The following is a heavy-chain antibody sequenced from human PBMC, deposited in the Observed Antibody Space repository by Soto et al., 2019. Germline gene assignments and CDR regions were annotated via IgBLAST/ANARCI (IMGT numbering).Heavy chain of an antibody. CDR1: GGSISSSSYY. D-gene: IGHD4-17*01. J-gene: IGHJ4*02. CDR3: ARLEVRLRWQRGPYFDY. CDR2: IYYSGST. V-gene: IGHV4-39*01. Sequence: SETLSLTCTVSGGSISSSSYYWGWIRQPPGKGLEWIGSIYYSGSTYYNPSLKSRVTISVDTSKNQFSLKLSSVTAADTAVYYCARLEVRLRWQRGPYFDYWGQGTLVTVSS.